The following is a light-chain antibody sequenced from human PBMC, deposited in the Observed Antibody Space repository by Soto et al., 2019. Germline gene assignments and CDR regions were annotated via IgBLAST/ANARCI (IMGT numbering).Light chain of an antibody. J-gene: IGLJ2*01. CDR3: TSYSSGSTHVV. CDR1: SSDVGGYNY. V-gene: IGLV2-14*01. Sequence: QSALTQPASVSGTPGQSITISCTGTSSDVGGYNYVSWYQQHPGKAPKLIIYDVDNRPSGVSDRFSGSKSGNTASLTISGLQAEDEADYYCTSYSSGSTHVVFGGGTKLTVL. CDR2: DVD.